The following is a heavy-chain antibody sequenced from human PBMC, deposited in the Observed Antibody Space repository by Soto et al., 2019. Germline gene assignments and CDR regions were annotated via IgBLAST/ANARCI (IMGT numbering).Heavy chain of an antibody. CDR3: ARDLRVVAATSGNWFDP. V-gene: IGHV4-59*01. CDR2: IYYSGST. Sequence: PSETLSLTCTVSGGSISSYYWSWIRQPPGKGLEWIGYIYYSGSTNYNPSLKSRVTISVDTSKNQFSLKLSSVTAADTAVYYCARDLRVVAATSGNWFDPWGQGTLVTV. D-gene: IGHD2-15*01. CDR1: GGSISSYY. J-gene: IGHJ5*02.